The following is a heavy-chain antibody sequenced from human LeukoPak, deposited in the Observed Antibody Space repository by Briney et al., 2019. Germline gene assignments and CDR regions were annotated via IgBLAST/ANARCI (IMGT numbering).Heavy chain of an antibody. D-gene: IGHD3-22*01. CDR1: GFTFSSYG. J-gene: IGHJ4*02. V-gene: IGHV3-30*02. CDR2: IRYDGSNK. Sequence: PGGTLRLSCAASGFTFSSYGMHWVRQAPGKGLEWVAFIRYDGSNKYYADSVKGRFTISRDNSKNTLYLQMNSLRAEDTAVYYCAKDDHYYDSSAVMPNFDYWGQGTLVTVSS. CDR3: AKDDHYYDSSAVMPNFDY.